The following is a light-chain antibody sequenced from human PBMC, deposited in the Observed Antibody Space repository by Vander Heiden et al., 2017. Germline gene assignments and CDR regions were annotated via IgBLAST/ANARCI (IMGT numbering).Light chain of an antibody. Sequence: DIQMTQSPSSLSASVGDRVTITCQASQDISKYLNWYQQKPGKAPKLLIYDASKGETGVPSRFSGSGSGTDFTFTISSLQPEDIATYYCQQYDNLLTFGGGTKVEIK. CDR3: QQYDNLLT. J-gene: IGKJ4*01. V-gene: IGKV1-33*01. CDR1: QDISKY. CDR2: DAS.